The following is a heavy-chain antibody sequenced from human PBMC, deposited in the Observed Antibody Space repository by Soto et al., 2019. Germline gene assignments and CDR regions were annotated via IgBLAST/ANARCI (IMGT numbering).Heavy chain of an antibody. V-gene: IGHV1-8*01. CDR3: ARGLGSSLYGRSANWFDP. Sequence: QVQLVQSGAEVKKPGASVKVSCKASGYTFTSYDINWVRQATGQGLEWMGWMNPNSGNTGYVQKFQGRVTMTRNTSISTAYMELSSLRSEDTAVYYWARGLGSSLYGRSANWFDPWGQGTLVTVSS. CDR2: MNPNSGNT. CDR1: GYTFTSYD. D-gene: IGHD6-13*01. J-gene: IGHJ5*02.